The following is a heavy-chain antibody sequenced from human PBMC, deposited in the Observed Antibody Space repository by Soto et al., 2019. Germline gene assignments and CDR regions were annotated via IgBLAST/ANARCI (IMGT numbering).Heavy chain of an antibody. CDR2: IIPMFGTA. V-gene: IGHV1-69*06. Sequence: QVHLVQSGAEVKKPGSSVKVSCTASGGTFGSYTVTWVRQAPGQGLEWMGEIIPMFGTASYAQKFQGRVTLTADKSTTTPHMELSSLSSDDTAVYFCARQKAMPPHFYSGMDVWGQGTTITVSS. CDR1: GGTFGSYT. CDR3: ARQKAMPPHFYSGMDV. D-gene: IGHD2-2*01. J-gene: IGHJ6*02.